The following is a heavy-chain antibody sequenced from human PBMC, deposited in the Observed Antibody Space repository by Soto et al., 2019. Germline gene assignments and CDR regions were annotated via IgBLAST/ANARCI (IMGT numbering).Heavy chain of an antibody. Sequence: QVQLVQSGAEEKKPGASVKVSCKASGYTFTSYAMHWVRQAPGQGLEWMGWINAGNGNTKFSQKFQGRVTITRDTAASTAYMELSSPGSEDTAVYYCARAPGAAIDYWGQGTLVTVSS. CDR2: INAGNGNT. CDR3: ARAPGAAIDY. D-gene: IGHD7-27*01. CDR1: GYTFTSYA. V-gene: IGHV1-3*05. J-gene: IGHJ4*02.